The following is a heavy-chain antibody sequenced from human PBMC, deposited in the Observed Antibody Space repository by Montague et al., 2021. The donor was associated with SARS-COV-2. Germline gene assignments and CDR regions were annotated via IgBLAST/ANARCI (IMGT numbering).Heavy chain of an antibody. CDR3: ARAQNICFIANCVNYFDL. CDR2: IFYTGST. J-gene: IGHJ4*02. CDR1: GGSTSNYY. V-gene: IGHV4-59*01. D-gene: IGHD2-15*01. Sequence: SETLSLTCSVSGGSTSNYYWTWIRQSPGKGLQWIGYIFYTGSTKFNPSLKSRVSMSLDTSKNHFSLRLSAVTVADTARYYCARAQNICFIANCVNYFDLWGLGALVTVCS.